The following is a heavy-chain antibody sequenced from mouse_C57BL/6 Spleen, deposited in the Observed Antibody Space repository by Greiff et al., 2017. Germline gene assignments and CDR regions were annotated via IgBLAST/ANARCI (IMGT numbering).Heavy chain of an antibody. CDR2: ISSGSSTL. V-gene: IGHV5-17*01. J-gene: IGHJ4*01. D-gene: IGHD1-1*01. CDR1: GFTFSDYG. Sequence: EVQLVESGGGLVKPGGSLKLSCAASGFTFSDYGMHWVRQAPEKGLEWVAYISSGSSTLYYADTVQGRFTISRDNAKNTLFLQMTSLRSEDTAMYYCARRYYGHYAKDYWGQGTSVTVS. CDR3: ARRYYGHYAKDY.